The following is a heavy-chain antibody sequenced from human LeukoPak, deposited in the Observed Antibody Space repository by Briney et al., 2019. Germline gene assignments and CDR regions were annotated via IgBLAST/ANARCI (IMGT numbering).Heavy chain of an antibody. CDR1: GGTFSSYA. V-gene: IGHV1-69*13. J-gene: IGHJ5*02. CDR2: IIPIFGTA. Sequence: SAKVSCKASGGTFSSYAISWVRQAPGQGLEWMGGIIPIFGTANYAQKFQGRVTITADESTSTAYMELRSLRSDDTAIYYCARDWHILTGRNCFDPWGQGTLVTVSS. D-gene: IGHD3-9*01. CDR3: ARDWHILTGRNCFDP.